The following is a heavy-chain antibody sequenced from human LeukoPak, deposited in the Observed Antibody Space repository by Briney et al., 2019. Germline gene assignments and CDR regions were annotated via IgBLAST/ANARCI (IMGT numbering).Heavy chain of an antibody. CDR2: ISSSGSTI. J-gene: IGHJ4*02. Sequence: GGSLRLSCAASRFTFSSYEMNWVRQAPGKGLEWVSYISSSGSTIYYADSVKGRFTISRDNAKNSLYLQMNSLRAEDTAVYYCARDSFADTATNWGQGTLVTVSS. CDR1: RFTFSSYE. V-gene: IGHV3-48*03. D-gene: IGHD5-18*01. CDR3: ARDSFADTATN.